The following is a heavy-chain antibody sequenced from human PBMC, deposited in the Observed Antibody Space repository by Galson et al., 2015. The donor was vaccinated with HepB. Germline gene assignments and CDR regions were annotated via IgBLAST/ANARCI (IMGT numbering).Heavy chain of an antibody. CDR3: ARVRVAATDDAGFDI. CDR1: GFTFSSYT. D-gene: IGHD1-26*01. V-gene: IGHV3-21*01. CDR2: ISSRSSYI. J-gene: IGHJ3*02. Sequence: SLRLSCAASGFTFSSYTINWVRQAPGKGLEWVSSISSRSSYIYYADPVDGRFTISRDNAKNVVFLEMDRLRVEDTAVYYCARVRVAATDDAGFDIWGQGTMVTVSS.